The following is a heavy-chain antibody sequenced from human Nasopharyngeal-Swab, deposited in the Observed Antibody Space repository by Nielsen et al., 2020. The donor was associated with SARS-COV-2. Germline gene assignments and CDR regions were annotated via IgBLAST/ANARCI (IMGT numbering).Heavy chain of an antibody. V-gene: IGHV3-30-3*01. D-gene: IGHD3-10*01. Sequence: GESLKISCAASGFTFSSYAMHWVRQAPGKGLEWVAVISYDGSNKYYADSVKGRFTISRDNSKNTLYLQMNSLRAEDTAVYYCARDGDRGYYGSGPGDSRFDPWGQGTLVTVSS. CDR2: ISYDGSNK. J-gene: IGHJ5*02. CDR3: ARDGDRGYYGSGPGDSRFDP. CDR1: GFTFSSYA.